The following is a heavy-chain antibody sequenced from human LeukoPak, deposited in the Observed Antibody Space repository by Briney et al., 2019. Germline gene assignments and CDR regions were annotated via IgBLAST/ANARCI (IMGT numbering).Heavy chain of an antibody. V-gene: IGHV4-39*07. J-gene: IGHJ4*02. CDR1: GGSISSSGYY. Sequence: PSETLSLTCTVSGGSISSSGYYWGWIRQPPGKGLEWIGIISYSGSTNYNPSLKSRVTISVDTSKNQFSLKLSSVTAADTAVYYCAIAVAGTPDRFDYWGQGTLVTVSS. D-gene: IGHD6-19*01. CDR3: AIAVAGTPDRFDY. CDR2: ISYSGST.